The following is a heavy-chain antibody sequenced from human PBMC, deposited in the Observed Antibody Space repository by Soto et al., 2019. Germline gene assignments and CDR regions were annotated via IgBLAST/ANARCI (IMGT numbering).Heavy chain of an antibody. J-gene: IGHJ4*02. CDR2: IIPILGIA. D-gene: IGHD4-17*01. Sequence: QVQLVQSGAEVNKPGSSVKVSCKASGGTFSSYTISWVRQAPGQGLEWMGRIIPILGIANYAQKFQGRVTITADKSTSTAYMELSSLRSEDTAVYYCARDGGYGDFDYWGQGTLVTVSS. CDR3: ARDGGYGDFDY. CDR1: GGTFSSYT. V-gene: IGHV1-69*08.